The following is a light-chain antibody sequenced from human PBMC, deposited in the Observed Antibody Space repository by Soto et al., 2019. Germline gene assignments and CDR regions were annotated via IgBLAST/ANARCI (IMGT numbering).Light chain of an antibody. Sequence: QSVLTQPPSASGTHGQRVTISCSGSGSSIGTNTVNWYRQLPGTAPKLLIYGNNQRPSGVPDRFSGSKSGTSASLAISGLRSEDEAEYYCTAWDGSLNNVLFGGGTKVTVL. CDR3: TAWDGSLNNVL. J-gene: IGLJ2*01. CDR1: GSSIGTNT. V-gene: IGLV1-44*01. CDR2: GNN.